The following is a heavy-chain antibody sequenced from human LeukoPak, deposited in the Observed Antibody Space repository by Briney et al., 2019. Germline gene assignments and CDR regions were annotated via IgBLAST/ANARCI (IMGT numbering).Heavy chain of an antibody. V-gene: IGHV1-69*13. CDR1: GGTFSSYA. CDR2: IIPIFGTA. D-gene: IGHD3-9*01. Sequence: ASAKVSCKASGGTFSSYAISWVRQAPGQGLEWMGGIIPIFGTANYAQKFQGRVTITADESTSTAYMELSSLRSEDTAVYYCASGKVDYDILTGSHGYGMDVWGKGTTVTVSS. J-gene: IGHJ6*04. CDR3: ASGKVDYDILTGSHGYGMDV.